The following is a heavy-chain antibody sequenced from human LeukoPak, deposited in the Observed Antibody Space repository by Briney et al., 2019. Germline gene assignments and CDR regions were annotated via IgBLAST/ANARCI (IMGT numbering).Heavy chain of an antibody. Sequence: GGSLRLSCAASGFTVSSNYMSWVRQAPGKGLEWVSVIYSGGSTCYADSVKGRFTISRDNSKNTLYLQMNSLRAEDTAVYYCARDSPDSGYETYYYYGMDVWGQGTAVTVSS. CDR3: ARDSPDSGYETYYYYGMDV. D-gene: IGHD5-12*01. CDR2: IYSGGST. CDR1: GFTVSSNY. J-gene: IGHJ6*02. V-gene: IGHV3-66*01.